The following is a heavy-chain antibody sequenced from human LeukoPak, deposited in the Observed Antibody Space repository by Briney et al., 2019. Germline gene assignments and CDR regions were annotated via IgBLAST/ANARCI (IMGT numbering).Heavy chain of an antibody. J-gene: IGHJ5*02. Sequence: PAGSLRLSCAASGFTFSSYWMSWVRQAPGKGLEWVANINQDGSKKYYVDSVKGRFTISRDNTKNSLYLQMNSLRAEDTAVYYCARERYCSGGSCSTERPNWFDPWGQGTLVTVSS. D-gene: IGHD2-15*01. V-gene: IGHV3-7*01. CDR1: GFTFSSYW. CDR3: ARERYCSGGSCSTERPNWFDP. CDR2: INQDGSKK.